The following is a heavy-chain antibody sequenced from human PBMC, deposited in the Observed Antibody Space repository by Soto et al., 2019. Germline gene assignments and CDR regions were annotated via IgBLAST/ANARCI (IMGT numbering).Heavy chain of an antibody. D-gene: IGHD5-18*01. CDR2: SSSSGTSI. Sequence: QVQLVESGGGLVKPGGSLRLSCAASGFTFSDYYMSWIRQAPGKGLEWVSYSSSSGTSIYYADSAKGRFTISRDNAKKSMYLQMNSLRAEDTAVYYCARHVKTAMVGAFDIWGQGTMVIVSS. CDR3: ARHVKTAMVGAFDI. CDR1: GFTFSDYY. J-gene: IGHJ3*02. V-gene: IGHV3-11*01.